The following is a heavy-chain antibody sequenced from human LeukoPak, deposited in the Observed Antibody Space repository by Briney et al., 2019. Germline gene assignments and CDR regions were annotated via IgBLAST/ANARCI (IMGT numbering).Heavy chain of an antibody. CDR3: ANGDGFDY. Sequence: GGSLRLSCATSGFTFSTYWMSWVRQAPGKGLEWVANIKQYGSETYYAASVKGRFTIFRDNAKNSLYLQMDSLRVEDTAVYYCANGDGFDYWGQGTLVIVSS. J-gene: IGHJ4*02. CDR1: GFTFSTYW. CDR2: IKQYGSET. D-gene: IGHD5-24*01. V-gene: IGHV3-7*01.